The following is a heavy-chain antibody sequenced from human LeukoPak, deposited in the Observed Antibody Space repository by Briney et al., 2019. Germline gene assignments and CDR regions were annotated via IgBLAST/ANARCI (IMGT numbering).Heavy chain of an antibody. CDR2: ISSSSSYI. CDR1: GFTFSSYS. CDR3: ARDLNGYGSGSYIY. J-gene: IGHJ4*02. D-gene: IGHD3-10*01. Sequence: PGGSLRLSCAASGFTFSSYSMNWVRQAPGKGLEWVSSISSSSSYIYYADSVKGRFTISRDNAKNSLYLQMNSLRAEDTAVYYCARDLNGYGSGSYIYWGQGTLVTVSS. V-gene: IGHV3-21*01.